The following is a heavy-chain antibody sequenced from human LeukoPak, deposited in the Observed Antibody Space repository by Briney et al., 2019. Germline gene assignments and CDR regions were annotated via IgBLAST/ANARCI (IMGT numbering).Heavy chain of an antibody. V-gene: IGHV1-69*13. CDR2: IIPIFGTA. CDR3: ARDVASGTRLLDV. J-gene: IGHJ6*02. D-gene: IGHD3-10*01. Sequence: GASVKVSCKASGGTFSSYAISWVRQAPGQGLEWMGGIIPIFGTANYAQKFLGRVTITADESTSTAYMELSSLRSEDTAVYYCARDVASGTRLLDVWGQGTTVTVSS. CDR1: GGTFSSYA.